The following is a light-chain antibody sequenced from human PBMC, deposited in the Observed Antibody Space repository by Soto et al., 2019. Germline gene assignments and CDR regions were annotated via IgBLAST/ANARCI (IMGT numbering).Light chain of an antibody. V-gene: IGLV1-44*01. Sequence: QAVVTQPPSVSGAPGETVTISCSGSSPNIGSNAVNWYQQVPATAPKLLIYSNDQRPSGVPDRFSASKSGTSASLAISGLQSEDEDDYSCATWDDSLNGPVFGGGTKVTVL. CDR2: SND. CDR3: ATWDDSLNGPV. CDR1: SPNIGSNA. J-gene: IGLJ2*01.